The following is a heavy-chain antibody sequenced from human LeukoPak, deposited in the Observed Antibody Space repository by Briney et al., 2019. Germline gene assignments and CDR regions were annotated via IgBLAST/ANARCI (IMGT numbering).Heavy chain of an antibody. CDR3: ARKSGPGSSSDY. CDR2: IYPGDSDT. CDR1: GYSFTNYW. V-gene: IGHV5-51*01. J-gene: IGHJ4*02. Sequence: GESLKISCKGSGYSFTNYWIAWVRQMPGKGLEWMGIIYPGDSDTRYSPSFKSQVTISADKSISTDYLQWSSLKASDTAIYFCARKSGPGSSSDYWGRGSLVTVSS.